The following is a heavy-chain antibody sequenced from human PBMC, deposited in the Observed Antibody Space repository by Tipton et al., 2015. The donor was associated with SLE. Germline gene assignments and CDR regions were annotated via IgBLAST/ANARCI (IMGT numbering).Heavy chain of an antibody. Sequence: TLSLTCTVSGGSISSYYSTWIRQPPGKGLEWIGYIYYSGSTKYNPSLKSRVTMSVDMSTNQFSLRLASVTAADTAVYYCAAADVSYDTSWYRFDYWGRGTLVTVSS. V-gene: IGHV4-59*01. J-gene: IGHJ4*02. D-gene: IGHD2-2*01. CDR1: GGSISSYY. CDR3: AAADVSYDTSWYRFDY. CDR2: IYYSGST.